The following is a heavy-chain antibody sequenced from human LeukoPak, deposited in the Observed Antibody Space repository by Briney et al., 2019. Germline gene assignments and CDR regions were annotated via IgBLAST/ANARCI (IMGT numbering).Heavy chain of an antibody. CDR3: AKQVGDFNDRTGKSFDY. CDR2: ISGSGGST. D-gene: IGHD3-16*01. V-gene: IGHV3-23*01. J-gene: IGHJ4*02. Sequence: GGSLRLSCAASGFTFSSYAMSWVRQAPGKGLEWVSAISGSGGSTYYADSAKGRFTISRDNSKNTLYLQMNSLRAEDTAVYYCAKQVGDFNDRTGKSFDYWGQGTLVTVSS. CDR1: GFTFSSYA.